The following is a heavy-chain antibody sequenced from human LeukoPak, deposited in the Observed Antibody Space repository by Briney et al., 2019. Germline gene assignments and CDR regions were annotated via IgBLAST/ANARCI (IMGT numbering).Heavy chain of an antibody. J-gene: IGHJ4*02. CDR2: ISTYNGHT. Sequence: ASVKVSCKASGYTFTNYGISWVRQAPGQGLEWMGWISTYNGHTNYAQKLQGRVTMTTETSTSTAYMELRSLRSEDTAMYYCARRRSGSYERWDYWGQGTLVTVSS. CDR3: ARRRSGSYERWDY. V-gene: IGHV1-18*01. CDR1: GYTFTNYG. D-gene: IGHD3-10*01.